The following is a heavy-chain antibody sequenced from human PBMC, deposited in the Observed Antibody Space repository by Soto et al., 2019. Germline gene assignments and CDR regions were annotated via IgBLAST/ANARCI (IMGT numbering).Heavy chain of an antibody. J-gene: IGHJ3*02. CDR1: GFTFSSYA. CDR2: ISAGGGAT. Sequence: PGGSLRLSCAASGFTFSSYAMTWVRQAPGKGLEWVSGISAGGGATHYADSAKGRFTVSRDNSKNTVYLQMISLRAEDTAIYYCARESGVAVTYPFDIWGKGTMVTVS. V-gene: IGHV3-23*01. CDR3: ARESGVAVTYPFDI. D-gene: IGHD2-15*01.